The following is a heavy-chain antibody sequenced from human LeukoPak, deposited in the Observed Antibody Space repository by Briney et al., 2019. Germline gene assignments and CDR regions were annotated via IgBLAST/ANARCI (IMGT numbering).Heavy chain of an antibody. J-gene: IGHJ5*01. Sequence: PGGSLRLSCAASGLGFSYYGIYWVRQAPGKGLEWVALIWYDGSSQHYAESVKGRFIISRDNSKNTVYLQMNSLRAGDTAVYYCAKDRSAAAVVGRLDSWGQGTLVTVYS. CDR2: IWYDGSSQ. CDR3: AKDRSAAAVVGRLDS. CDR1: GLGFSYYG. D-gene: IGHD6-13*01. V-gene: IGHV3-33*06.